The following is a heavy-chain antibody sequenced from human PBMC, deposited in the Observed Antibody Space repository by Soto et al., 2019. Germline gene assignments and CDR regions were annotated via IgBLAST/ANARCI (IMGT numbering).Heavy chain of an antibody. CDR3: ARDSRIAAAGRSGYYYYGMDV. J-gene: IGHJ6*02. CDR2: ISYDGSTK. Sequence: PGWSLRLSCAASGLTFSSYAMPWVRQAPGKGLEWVAVISYDGSTKYYADSVKGRVTISRDNSKNTLYLQMNSLRAEDTVVYYRARDSRIAAAGRSGYYYYGMDVWGQGTTVTVSS. CDR1: GLTFSSYA. V-gene: IGHV3-30-3*01. D-gene: IGHD6-13*01.